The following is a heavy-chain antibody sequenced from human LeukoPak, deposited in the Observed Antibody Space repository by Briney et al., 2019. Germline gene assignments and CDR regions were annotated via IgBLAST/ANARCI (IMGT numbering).Heavy chain of an antibody. CDR1: GGSISLYY. CDR3: ARHKGGSLTFDY. Sequence: PSETLSLTCTVSGGSISLYYWSWIRQPPGKGLEWIGYIFYDGSTNYNSSLKSRVTISVGTSKTQFSLKLSSVTAADTAVYYCARHKGGSLTFDYWGQGTLVTVSS. D-gene: IGHD1-26*01. V-gene: IGHV4-59*08. CDR2: IFYDGST. J-gene: IGHJ4*02.